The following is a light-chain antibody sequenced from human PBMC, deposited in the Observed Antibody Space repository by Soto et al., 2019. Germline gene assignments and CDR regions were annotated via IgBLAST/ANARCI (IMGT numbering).Light chain of an antibody. CDR2: KAS. Sequence: DIQMTQSPSTLSASVGDRVTITCRASQSISDWLAWHQQKPGKAPKLLISKASTLESGVPSRFSGSGSGTEFTLTISSLQPEDIATYYCQQYEIFPITFGQGTRLEIK. CDR3: QQYEIFPIT. J-gene: IGKJ5*01. V-gene: IGKV1-5*03. CDR1: QSISDW.